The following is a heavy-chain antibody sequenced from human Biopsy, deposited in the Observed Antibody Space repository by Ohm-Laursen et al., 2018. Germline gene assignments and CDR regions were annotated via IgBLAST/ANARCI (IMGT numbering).Heavy chain of an antibody. CDR1: GYTFTTYY. CDR2: INPNNDNT. CDR3: ARGPRGLVAITATAYYFDL. J-gene: IGHJ4*02. V-gene: IGHV1-46*01. Sequence: ASSVKVSCKTSGYTFTTYYLHWVRQAPGQGLEWMGRINPNNDNTVYAQRFQGRVTMTKDTSTSTVYMDLNSLTFDDSAVYYCARGPRGLVAITATAYYFDLWGQGSLVTVSS. D-gene: IGHD3-22*01.